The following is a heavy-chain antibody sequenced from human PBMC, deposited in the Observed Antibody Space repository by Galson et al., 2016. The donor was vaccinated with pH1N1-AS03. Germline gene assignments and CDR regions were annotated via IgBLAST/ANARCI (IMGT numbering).Heavy chain of an antibody. D-gene: IGHD1-26*01. CDR3: ARTPRVGAPYFFVY. Sequence: SLRLSCAASEFTFSHYGMGWVRQAPGKGLEWVSSISGSGTRTFYADSVKGRFSISRDNFNNTLSLQMNALRADDTAVYYCARTPRVGAPYFFVYWGQGALVAVSA. J-gene: IGHJ4*02. CDR1: EFTFSHYG. CDR2: ISGSGTRT. V-gene: IGHV3-23*01.